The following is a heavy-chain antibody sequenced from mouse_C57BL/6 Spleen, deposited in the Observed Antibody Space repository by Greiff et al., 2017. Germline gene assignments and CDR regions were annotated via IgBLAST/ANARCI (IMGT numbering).Heavy chain of an antibody. J-gene: IGHJ4*01. D-gene: IGHD2-5*01. V-gene: IGHV1-54*01. CDR2: INPGSGGT. CDR1: GYAFTNYL. Sequence: VKLQESGAELVRPGTSVKVSCKAPGYAFTNYLIEWVKQRPGQGLEWIGVINPGSGGTNYNEKFKGKATLTADKSSSTAYMQLSSLTSEDSAVYFCARGTYYSNYAAMDYWGQGTSVTVSS. CDR3: ARGTYYSNYAAMDY.